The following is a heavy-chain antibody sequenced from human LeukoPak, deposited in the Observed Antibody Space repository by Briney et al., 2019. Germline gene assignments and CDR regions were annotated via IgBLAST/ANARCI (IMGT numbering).Heavy chain of an antibody. CDR3: ARALPHRRLMDTTMEQHWFDP. J-gene: IGHJ5*02. D-gene: IGHD5-18*01. V-gene: IGHV1-46*01. CDR2: INPSGGNT. CDR1: GYTFTSYY. Sequence: AASVEVSCKASGYTFTSYYMHWVRQAPGQGLEWMGIINPSGGNTNYAQKFQGRVTMTRDMSTSTVYMELSSLRSEDTAMYYCARALPHRRLMDTTMEQHWFDPWGQGTLVTVSS.